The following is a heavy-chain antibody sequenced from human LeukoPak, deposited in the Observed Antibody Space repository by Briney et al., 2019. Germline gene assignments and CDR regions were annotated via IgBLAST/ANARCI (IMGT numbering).Heavy chain of an antibody. CDR2: MNPNSGDT. Sequence: GASVKVSCKASGYTFTSYDINWVRQATGQGLEWMGWMNPNSGDTGFAQKFQGRVTMTRNTSISTAYMELNSLRYEDTAVYYCARGQLDDFDYWGQGTLVTVSS. J-gene: IGHJ4*02. CDR3: ARGQLDDFDY. D-gene: IGHD6-6*01. CDR1: GYTFTSYD. V-gene: IGHV1-8*01.